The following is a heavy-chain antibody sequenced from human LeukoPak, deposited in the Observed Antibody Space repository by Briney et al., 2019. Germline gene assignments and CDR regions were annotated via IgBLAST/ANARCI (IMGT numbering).Heavy chain of an antibody. CDR1: GYSFTSYW. V-gene: IGHV5-51*01. CDR2: IYPGDSDT. D-gene: IGHD4-17*01. J-gene: IGHJ5*02. CDR3: ARQGYGDYWPNWFDP. Sequence: LGESLKISCKGSGYSFTSYWIGWVRPMPGKGLEWMGIIYPGDSDTRYSPSFQGQVTISADKSISTAYLQWSSLKASDTAMYYCARQGYGDYWPNWFDPWGQGTLVTVSS.